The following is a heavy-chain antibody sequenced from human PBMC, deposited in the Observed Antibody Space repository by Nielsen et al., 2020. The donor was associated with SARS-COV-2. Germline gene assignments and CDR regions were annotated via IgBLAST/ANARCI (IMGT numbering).Heavy chain of an antibody. CDR1: GFTFSSYW. CDR2: ISYDGSNK. J-gene: IGHJ6*02. V-gene: IGHV3-30*03. Sequence: GESLKISCAASGFTFSSYWMSWVRQAPGKGLEWVAVISYDGSNKYYADSVKGRFTISRDNSKNTLYLQMNSLRAEDTAVYYCARGGGILRYFDWLLDHYYYYGMDVWGQGTTVTVSS. D-gene: IGHD3-9*01. CDR3: ARGGGILRYFDWLLDHYYYYGMDV.